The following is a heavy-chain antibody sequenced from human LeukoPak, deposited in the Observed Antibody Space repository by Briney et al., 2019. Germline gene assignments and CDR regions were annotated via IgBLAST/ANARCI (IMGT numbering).Heavy chain of an antibody. J-gene: IGHJ5*02. D-gene: IGHD3-10*01. CDR1: GGSISSSNW. CDR2: IYHSGST. CDR3: ARANMVRGVGLFFDRNWFDP. Sequence: PSETLSLTCAVSGGSISSSNWWSWVRQPPGKGLEWIGEIYHSGSTNYNPSLKSRVTISVDKSKNQFSLKLSSVTAADTAVYYCARANMVRGVGLFFDRNWFDPWGQGTLVTVSS. V-gene: IGHV4-4*02.